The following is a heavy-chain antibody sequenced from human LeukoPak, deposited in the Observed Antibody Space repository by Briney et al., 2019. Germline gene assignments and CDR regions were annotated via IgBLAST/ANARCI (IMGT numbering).Heavy chain of an antibody. V-gene: IGHV1-69*01. CDR1: GGTFSSYA. CDR2: IIPIFGTA. CDR3: ARGGGSGSQFYYYYGMDV. D-gene: IGHD3-10*01. Sequence: SVKVSCKASGGTFSSYAISWVRQAPGQGLEWMGGIIPIFGTANYAQKFQGRVTITADESTSTAYMELSSLRSEDTAVYYCARGGGSGSQFYYYYGMDVWGKGTTATVSS. J-gene: IGHJ6*04.